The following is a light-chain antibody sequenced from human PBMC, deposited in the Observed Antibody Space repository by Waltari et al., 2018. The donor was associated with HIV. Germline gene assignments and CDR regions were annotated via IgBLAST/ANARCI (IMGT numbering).Light chain of an antibody. CDR3: SSYTSSSTPFYV. Sequence: VSGSPGQSITISCTGTSSDVGAYNYVSWYQQHPGKAPKLMIYDVSHRPSGVSNRFSGSKSGNTASLTISGLQAEDESDYYCSSYTSSSTPFYVFGTGTKVTVL. CDR1: SSDVGAYNY. CDR2: DVS. J-gene: IGLJ1*01. V-gene: IGLV2-14*03.